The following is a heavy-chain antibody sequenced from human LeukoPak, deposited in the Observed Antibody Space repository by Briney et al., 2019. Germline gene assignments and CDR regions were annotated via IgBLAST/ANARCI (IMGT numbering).Heavy chain of an antibody. D-gene: IGHD3-22*01. Sequence: GGSLRLSCAASGFTVSSNYMSWVRQAPGKGLEWVSVIYSGGRTYYADSVKGRFTISRDNSKNMLFLQMNSLRAEDTAMYYCARESSSGYYLSYWGQGTLVTVSS. CDR2: IYSGGRT. V-gene: IGHV3-66*01. CDR1: GFTVSSNY. J-gene: IGHJ4*02. CDR3: ARESSSGYYLSY.